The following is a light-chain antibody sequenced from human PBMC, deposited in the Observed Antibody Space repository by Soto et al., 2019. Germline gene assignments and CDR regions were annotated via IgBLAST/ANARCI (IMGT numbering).Light chain of an antibody. CDR1: RSINNF. V-gene: IGKV1-39*01. Sequence: DIQMTQSPSSLSASVGDRVTLTCRASRSINNFLVWYQQKPGKAPRLLIYAASSLQSGVPSRFSGSGSGTDFTLTISSLQPEDFATYYCQQSHITPYTFGQGTKLEIK. CDR2: AAS. CDR3: QQSHITPYT. J-gene: IGKJ2*01.